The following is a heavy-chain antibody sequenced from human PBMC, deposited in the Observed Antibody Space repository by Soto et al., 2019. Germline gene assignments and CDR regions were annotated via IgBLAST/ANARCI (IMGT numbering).Heavy chain of an antibody. J-gene: IGHJ3*01. D-gene: IGHD4-17*01. V-gene: IGHV4-4*07. Sequence: QVQLQESGPGLVKPSETLSLTCTVSGGSISGYYWSWIRQPAGKRLEWIGRIYASGKTNKNHSLKSRVTMSVDTSKNQFSLRLNSVTAADTAVYYCARVGRTRATVTTDAFDVWGQGTKVTVSS. CDR1: GGSISGYY. CDR2: IYASGKT. CDR3: ARVGRTRATVTTDAFDV.